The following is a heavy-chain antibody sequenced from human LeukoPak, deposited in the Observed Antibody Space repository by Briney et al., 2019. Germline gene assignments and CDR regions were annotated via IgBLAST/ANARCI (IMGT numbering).Heavy chain of an antibody. CDR1: GFAFSSYS. Sequence: GGSLRLSCAASGFAFSSYSMNWVRQAPGKGLEWVSSISSSSSYIYYADSVKGRFTISRDNAKNSLYLQMNSLRAEDTAVYYCARDGSSWYKNGMDVWGKGTTVTVSS. J-gene: IGHJ6*04. D-gene: IGHD6-13*01. V-gene: IGHV3-21*01. CDR3: ARDGSSWYKNGMDV. CDR2: ISSSSSYI.